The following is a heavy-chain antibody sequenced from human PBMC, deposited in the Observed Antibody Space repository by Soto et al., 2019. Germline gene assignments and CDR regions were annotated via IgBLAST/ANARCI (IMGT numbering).Heavy chain of an antibody. J-gene: IGHJ4*02. D-gene: IGHD2-21*02. CDR3: ARSIVVVTALDY. CDR1: GYTFTGSA. Sequence: ASVKVSCKASGYTFTGSAMHWVRQAPGQRLEWMGWINAGNGNTKYSQKFQGRVTITRDTSASTAYMELSSLRSEDTAVYYCARSIVVVTALDYWGQGTLVTVSS. CDR2: INAGNGNT. V-gene: IGHV1-3*01.